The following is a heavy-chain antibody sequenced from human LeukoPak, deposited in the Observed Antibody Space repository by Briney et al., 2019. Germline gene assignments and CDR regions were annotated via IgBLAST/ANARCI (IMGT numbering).Heavy chain of an antibody. V-gene: IGHV6-1*01. J-gene: IGHJ4*02. CDR1: GDSVSSSSAA. CDR2: TYYRFKWYN. CDR3: AREPGDGDYDPAFDY. D-gene: IGHD4-17*01. Sequence: SQTLSLTCAISGDSVSSSSAAWNWIRQSPSRGLEWLGRTYYRFKWYNDYAVSVKSRITINPDTSKNQFSLQLNSATPEDTAVYYCAREPGDGDYDPAFDYWGQGTLVTVSS.